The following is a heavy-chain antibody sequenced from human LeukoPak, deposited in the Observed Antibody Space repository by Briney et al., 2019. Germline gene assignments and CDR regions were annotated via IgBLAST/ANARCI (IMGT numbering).Heavy chain of an antibody. CDR1: GGTFSSYA. J-gene: IGHJ6*01. CDR2: ISAYNGNT. V-gene: IGHV1-18*01. D-gene: IGHD6-13*01. CDR3: ARVGQQLVRTIPYYYYGMDV. Sequence: ASVKVSCKASGGTFSSYAISWVRQAPGQGLEWMGWISAYNGNTNYAQKLQGRVTMTTDTSTSTAYMELRSLRSDDTAVYYCARVGQQLVRTIPYYYYGMDVWGQGTTVTVSS.